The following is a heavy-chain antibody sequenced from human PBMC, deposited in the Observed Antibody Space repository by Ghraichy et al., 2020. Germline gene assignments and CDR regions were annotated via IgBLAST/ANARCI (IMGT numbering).Heavy chain of an antibody. CDR3: ARDQGSHFDY. Sequence: GGSLRLSCAASGFTFSSYSMNWVRQAPGKGLEWVSSISSSSRYIYYADSVKGRFTISRDNAKNSLYLQMNSLRAEDTAVYYCARDQGSHFDYWGQGTLVTVSS. J-gene: IGHJ4*02. CDR2: ISSSSRYI. V-gene: IGHV3-21*01. CDR1: GFTFSSYS.